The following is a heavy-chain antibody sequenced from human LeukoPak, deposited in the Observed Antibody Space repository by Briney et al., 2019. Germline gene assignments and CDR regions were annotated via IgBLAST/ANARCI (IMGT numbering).Heavy chain of an antibody. J-gene: IGHJ6*02. CDR2: IGGSGGDI. D-gene: IGHD2-2*01. V-gene: IGHV3-23*01. CDR1: GFTFSTYT. Sequence: GGSLRLSCAASGFTFSTYTMYWVRQPPGKGLEWVSIIGGSGGDIHYADSVKGRFTISRDNAKNSLYLQMNSLRAEDTAVYYCARRTPMDVWGQGTTVTVSS. CDR3: ARRTPMDV.